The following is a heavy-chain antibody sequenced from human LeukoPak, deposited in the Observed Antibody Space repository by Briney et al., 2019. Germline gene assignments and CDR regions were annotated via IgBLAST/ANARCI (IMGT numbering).Heavy chain of an antibody. V-gene: IGHV1-2*06. D-gene: IGHD6-19*01. CDR1: GYTFTGYY. Sequence: GASVKVSCKASGYTFTGYYMHWVRQAPGQGLEWMGRINPNSGGTNYAQKFQGRVTMTRDTSISTAYMELSRLRSDDTAVYYCARDQVRRSAVAGTPGNYWGQGTLVTVSS. CDR2: INPNSGGT. J-gene: IGHJ4*02. CDR3: ARDQVRRSAVAGTPGNY.